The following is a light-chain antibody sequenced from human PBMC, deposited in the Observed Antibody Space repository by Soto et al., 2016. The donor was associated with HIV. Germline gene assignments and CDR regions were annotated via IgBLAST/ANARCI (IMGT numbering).Light chain of an antibody. Sequence: SYELTQPPSVSVSPGQTASITCSGDTLPKQYAYWYQQKPGQAPVLVIYKDSERPSGIPERFSGSNSGNTATLTISRVEAGDEADFYCQVWDSSSDHPGVFGTGTKVTVL. CDR1: TLPKQY. J-gene: IGLJ1*01. V-gene: IGLV3-25*02. CDR2: KDS. CDR3: QVWDSSSDHPGV.